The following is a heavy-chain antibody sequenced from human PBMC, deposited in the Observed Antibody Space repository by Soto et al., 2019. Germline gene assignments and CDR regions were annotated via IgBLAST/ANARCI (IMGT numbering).Heavy chain of an antibody. CDR3: ARISVASRYMDV. V-gene: IGHV4-39*01. CDR2: FYYSGST. D-gene: IGHD5-12*01. J-gene: IGHJ6*03. CDR1: GGSISSSSYY. Sequence: QLQLEESGPGLVKPSETLSLTCTVSGGSISSSSYYWGWIRQSPGKGVEWIGSFYYSGSTYYSPSLKSRVTISGDTSKKQISLRLSSVTATDTAVYYGARISVASRYMDVWGKGATVTVSS.